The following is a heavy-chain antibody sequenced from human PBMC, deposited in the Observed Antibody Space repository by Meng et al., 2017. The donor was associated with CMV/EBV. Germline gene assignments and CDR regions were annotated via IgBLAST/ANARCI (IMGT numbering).Heavy chain of an antibody. J-gene: IGHJ4*02. CDR2: IYTSGST. D-gene: IGHD3-10*01. V-gene: IGHV4-61*02. CDR3: ASVQGLGVS. CDR1: GGAISSGSYD. Sequence: QVRRVGSGPGLVTPSPTLALTCTVSGGAISSGSYDWSWIRQPAGKGLEWIGRIYTSGSTNYNPSLKSRVTISVDTSKNQFSLKLSSVTAADTAVYYCASVQGLGVSWGQGTLVTVSS.